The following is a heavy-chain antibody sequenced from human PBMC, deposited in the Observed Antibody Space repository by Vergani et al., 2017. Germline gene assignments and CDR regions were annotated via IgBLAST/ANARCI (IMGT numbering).Heavy chain of an antibody. J-gene: IGHJ6*02. CDR1: GFTFSSYS. D-gene: IGHD6-13*01. CDR3: ASRNSSSWYSYYYYGMDV. Sequence: EVQLVESGGGLVKPGGSLRLSCAASGFTFSSYSMNWVRQAPGKGLEWVSSISSSSSYIYYADSVKGRFTISRDNAKNSLYLQMNSLRAEDTAVYYCASRNSSSWYSYYYYGMDVWGQGTTVTVSS. V-gene: IGHV3-21*01. CDR2: ISSSSSYI.